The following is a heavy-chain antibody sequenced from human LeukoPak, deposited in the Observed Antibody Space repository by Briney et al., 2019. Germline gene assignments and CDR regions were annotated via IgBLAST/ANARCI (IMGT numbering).Heavy chain of an antibody. Sequence: SGPALVKPTQTLRLPCTFSGLLLSTSGLRVSWIRQPPGKALEWLARIDWDDDKFYSTSLKTRLTISKDTSKNQVVLTMTNMDPVDTATYYCARVAGSGSSNWFDPWGQGTLVTVSS. D-gene: IGHD3-10*01. CDR3: ARVAGSGSSNWFDP. CDR1: GLLLSTSGLR. J-gene: IGHJ5*02. CDR2: IDWDDDK. V-gene: IGHV2-70*04.